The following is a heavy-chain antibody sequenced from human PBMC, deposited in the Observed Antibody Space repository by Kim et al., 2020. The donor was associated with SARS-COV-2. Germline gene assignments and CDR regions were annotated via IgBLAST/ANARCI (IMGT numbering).Heavy chain of an antibody. CDR2: VYYSGST. CDR3: ARLEMTGIXGRGWFDP. Sequence: SETLSLTCTVSGGSISRSNSHWGWIRQPPGKGLEWIGSVYYSGSTFYNPSLKSRVTISVDTSENXLSLKLTSVTAADTAVYYCARLEMTGIXGRGWFDP. D-gene: IGHD1-1*01. J-gene: IGHJ5*02. V-gene: IGHV4-39*01. CDR1: GGSISRSNSH.